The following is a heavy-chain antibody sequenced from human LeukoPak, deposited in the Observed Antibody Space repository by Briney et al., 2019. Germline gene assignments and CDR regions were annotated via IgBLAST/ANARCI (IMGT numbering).Heavy chain of an antibody. CDR3: ARLRWQLVGPYFDY. Sequence: SSETLSLTCSFSGDSISTYYWSWIRQSPGKGLEWIGHIYSSGNIDYNSSLKSRVTISVDTSKSQFSLRLSSVTATDTAVYYCARLRWQLVGPYFDYWGQGILVTVSS. J-gene: IGHJ4*02. V-gene: IGHV4-59*01. CDR2: IYSSGNI. CDR1: GDSISTYY. D-gene: IGHD1-26*01.